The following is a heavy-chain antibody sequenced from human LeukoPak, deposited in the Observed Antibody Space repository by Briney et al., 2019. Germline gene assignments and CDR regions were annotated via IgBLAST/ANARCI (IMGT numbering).Heavy chain of an antibody. J-gene: IGHJ6*03. CDR2: IIPIFGTA. CDR1: GGTFSSYA. CDR3: ARTPLGYDFWSGCLPRDYYMDV. V-gene: IGHV1-69*13. D-gene: IGHD3-3*01. Sequence: GASVKVSCKASGGTFSSYATSWVRQAPGQGLEWMGGIIPIFGTANYAQKFQGRVTITADESTSTSYMELSSLRSEDTAVYYCARTPLGYDFWSGCLPRDYYMDVWGKGTTVTVSS.